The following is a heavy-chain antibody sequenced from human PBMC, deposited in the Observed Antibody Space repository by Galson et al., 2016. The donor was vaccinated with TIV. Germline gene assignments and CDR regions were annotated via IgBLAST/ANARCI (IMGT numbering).Heavy chain of an antibody. CDR3: AKDPRAAARGYYMYA. D-gene: IGHD6-13*01. J-gene: IGHJ6*03. Sequence: SLRLSCAASGFTFSNYGMHWVRQAPGKGLEWVAFIWNDGNKKYSADSVKGRFTVSRDNSKSTLYLQMNSLRAEDTAVYYCAKDPRAAARGYYMYAWGQGTTVTVSS. CDR1: GFTFSNYG. V-gene: IGHV3-30*02. CDR2: IWNDGNKK.